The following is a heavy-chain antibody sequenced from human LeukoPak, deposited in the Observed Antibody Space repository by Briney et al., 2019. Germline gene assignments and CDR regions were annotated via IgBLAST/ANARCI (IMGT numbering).Heavy chain of an antibody. CDR1: GFTFSSYG. Sequence: GGSLRLSCAASGFTFSSYGMHWVRQAPGKGLEWVAVISYDGSNKYYADSVKGRFTISRDNAKNTLYLQMNSLRAEDTAVYYCARGYSSGLHFDYWGQGTLVTVSS. CDR2: ISYDGSNK. CDR3: ARGYSSGLHFDY. V-gene: IGHV3-30*03. J-gene: IGHJ4*02. D-gene: IGHD6-19*01.